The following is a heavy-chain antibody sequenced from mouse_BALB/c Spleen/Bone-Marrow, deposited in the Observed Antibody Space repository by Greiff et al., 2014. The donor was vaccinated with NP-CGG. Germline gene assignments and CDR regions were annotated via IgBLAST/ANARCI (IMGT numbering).Heavy chain of an antibody. Sequence: DLVKPGASVKLSCKASGYSFASYWINWLKQRPGQGLEWIGRLAPGSGSTYYNEMFKGKATLTADTSSSTAYIQLSSLSSGDSAVYFCARYDYAIDYWGQGTSVTVSS. CDR2: LAPGSGST. V-gene: IGHV1S41*01. CDR3: ARYDYAIDY. J-gene: IGHJ4*01. CDR1: GYSFASYW. D-gene: IGHD2-3*01.